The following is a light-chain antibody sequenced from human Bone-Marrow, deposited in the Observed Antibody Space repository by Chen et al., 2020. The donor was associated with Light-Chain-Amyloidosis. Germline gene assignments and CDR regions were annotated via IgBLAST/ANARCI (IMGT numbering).Light chain of an antibody. Sequence: SYELTQPHSVSVSPGQTARITCSGDDMPTKYAYWYQQKPGQAPVLVIHSDTERPSGISERFSGSSSGTTATLTISGVQAEEEADYHCQSTDSSGTYEVIFGGGTKLTVL. CDR1: DMPTKY. CDR2: SDT. V-gene: IGLV3-25*02. J-gene: IGLJ2*01. CDR3: QSTDSSGTYEVI.